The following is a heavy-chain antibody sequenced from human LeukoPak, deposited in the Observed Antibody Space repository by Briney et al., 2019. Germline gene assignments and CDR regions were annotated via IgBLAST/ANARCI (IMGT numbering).Heavy chain of an antibody. CDR1: GYTFTSYA. J-gene: IGHJ4*02. CDR3: AKDGVATGLTHFDY. CDR2: INAGNGNT. D-gene: IGHD5-12*01. Sequence: ASVKVSCKASGYTFTSYAMHWVRQAPGQRLEWMGWINAGNGNTKYSQKFQGRVTITRDTFASTAYMELSSLRSEDTAVYYCAKDGVATGLTHFDYWGQGTLVTASS. V-gene: IGHV1-3*01.